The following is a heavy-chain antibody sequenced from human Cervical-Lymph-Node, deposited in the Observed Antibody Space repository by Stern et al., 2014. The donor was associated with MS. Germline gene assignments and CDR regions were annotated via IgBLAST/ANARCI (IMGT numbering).Heavy chain of an antibody. Sequence: EVHLVESGGDLVQPGGSLRLSCAASGFTFNKYAMNWVRQAPGKGLEWVSTISGSGSSIYYADSVKGRFTISRDKSTNTLYLQMHSLRAEDTAIYYCAKQYFDSSGYSYYYGMDVWGQGTTVTVSS. D-gene: IGHD3-22*01. V-gene: IGHV3-23*04. CDR2: ISGSGSSI. CDR1: GFTFNKYA. J-gene: IGHJ6*02. CDR3: AKQYFDSSGYSYYYGMDV.